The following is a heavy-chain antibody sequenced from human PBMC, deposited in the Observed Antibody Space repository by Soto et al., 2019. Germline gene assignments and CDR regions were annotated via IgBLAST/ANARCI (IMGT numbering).Heavy chain of an antibody. Sequence: ASVKVSCKASGYTFTNCGISWVRQAPGQGLEWMGWISPYNDNTNYAQKLQGRVTMTTDTSTSTAYMDLRSLRSDDTAVYYCARDSSGWTPGYYYYGMDVWGQGTTVTVSS. J-gene: IGHJ6*02. CDR2: ISPYNDNT. CDR1: GYTFTNCG. CDR3: ARDSSGWTPGYYYYGMDV. V-gene: IGHV1-18*01. D-gene: IGHD6-19*01.